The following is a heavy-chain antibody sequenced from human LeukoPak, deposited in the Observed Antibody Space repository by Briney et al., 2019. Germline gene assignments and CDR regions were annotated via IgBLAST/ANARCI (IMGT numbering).Heavy chain of an antibody. J-gene: IGHJ5*02. Sequence: ASVKVSCKASGYTFTSYNINWVRQAPGQGLEWMGWINPNSGGTNYAQKFQGRVTMTRDTSISTAYMELSRLRSDDTAVYYCARGSDSTHHNWFDPWGQGTLVTVSS. V-gene: IGHV1-2*02. D-gene: IGHD6-13*01. CDR3: ARGSDSTHHNWFDP. CDR2: INPNSGGT. CDR1: GYTFTSYN.